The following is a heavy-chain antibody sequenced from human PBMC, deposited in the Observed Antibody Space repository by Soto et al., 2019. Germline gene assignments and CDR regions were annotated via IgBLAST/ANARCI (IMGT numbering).Heavy chain of an antibody. CDR1: GGTFSNYA. CDR2: IIPIFGTA. Sequence: QVQLVQSGAEVKKPGSSVKVSCKASGGTFSNYAISWVRQAPGQGPEWMGGIIPIFGTANYAQNFQGRVTITADESTSTAYMELNNLRSEDTAVYSGGQTLGSAVAGPGRFDLWGRGTLVTVSS. J-gene: IGHJ2*01. V-gene: IGHV1-69*12. CDR3: GQTLGSAVAGPGRFDL. D-gene: IGHD6-19*01.